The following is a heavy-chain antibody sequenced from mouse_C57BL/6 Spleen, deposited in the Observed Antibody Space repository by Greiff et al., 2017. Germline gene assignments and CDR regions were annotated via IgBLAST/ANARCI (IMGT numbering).Heavy chain of an antibody. Sequence: VQLQQSGAELARPGASVKLFCKASGYTFTSYGISWVKQRTGQGLEWIGEIYPRSGNTYYNEKFKGKATLTADKSSSTAYMELRSLTSEDSAVYFCARGTTNSNYWYFDVWGTGTTVTVSS. CDR1: GYTFTSYG. D-gene: IGHD2-5*01. J-gene: IGHJ1*03. CDR2: IYPRSGNT. CDR3: ARGTTNSNYWYFDV. V-gene: IGHV1-81*01.